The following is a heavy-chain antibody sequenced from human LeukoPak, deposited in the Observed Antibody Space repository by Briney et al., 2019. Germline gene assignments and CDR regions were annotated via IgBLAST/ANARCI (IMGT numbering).Heavy chain of an antibody. Sequence: SVKVSCKASGYTFTSYYMHWVRQAPGQGLEWMGIINPSGGSTSYAQKFQGRVTMTRDTSTSTVYMELSSLRSEDTAVYYCARGHGSIVVVPAPWDWGQGTLVTVSS. CDR1: GYTFTSYY. CDR3: ARGHGSIVVVPAPWD. V-gene: IGHV1-46*01. J-gene: IGHJ4*02. D-gene: IGHD2-2*01. CDR2: INPSGGST.